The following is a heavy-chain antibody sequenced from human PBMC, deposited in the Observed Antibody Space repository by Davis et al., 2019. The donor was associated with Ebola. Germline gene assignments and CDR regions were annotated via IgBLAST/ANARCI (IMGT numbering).Heavy chain of an antibody. D-gene: IGHD1-26*01. Sequence: PGGSLRLSCAASGFTFSSYSMNWVRQAPGKGLEWVSSISSSSSYIYYADSVKGRFTISRDNSKSTLYLQMNSLRVEDTAVYYCAKGSGTYKGLGDYWGQGTLVTVSS. J-gene: IGHJ4*02. CDR1: GFTFSSYS. CDR2: ISSSSSYI. CDR3: AKGSGTYKGLGDY. V-gene: IGHV3-21*04.